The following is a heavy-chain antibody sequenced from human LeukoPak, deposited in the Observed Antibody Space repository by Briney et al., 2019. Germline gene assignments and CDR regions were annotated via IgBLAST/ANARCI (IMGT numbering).Heavy chain of an antibody. CDR1: GFTLSSSW. V-gene: IGHV3-74*01. CDR2: ITSDGTDT. J-gene: IGHJ4*02. CDR3: ARERFHYDV. D-gene: IGHD3-22*01. Sequence: QPGRSLRLSCAASGFTLSSSWMHWVRQAPGKGLVWVSRITSDGTDTKYADSVKGRFTISRDNAKNTLYLQMNSLRVEDTALYYCARERFHYDVWGQGTLVTVSS.